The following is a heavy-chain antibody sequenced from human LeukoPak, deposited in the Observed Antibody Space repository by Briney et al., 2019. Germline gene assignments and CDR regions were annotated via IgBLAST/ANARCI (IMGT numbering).Heavy chain of an antibody. Sequence: SETLSLTCAVYGGSFSGYYWSWIRQPPGKGLEWIGEINHSGSTNYNPSLKSRVTISVDTSKNQFSLKLSSVTAADTAVYYCARENYGDDGLGYWGQGTLVTVSS. CDR1: GGSFSGYY. J-gene: IGHJ4*02. CDR2: INHSGST. V-gene: IGHV4-34*01. CDR3: ARENYGDDGLGY. D-gene: IGHD4-17*01.